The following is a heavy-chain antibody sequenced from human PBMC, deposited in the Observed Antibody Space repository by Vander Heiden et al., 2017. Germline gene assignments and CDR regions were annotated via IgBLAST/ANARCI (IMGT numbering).Heavy chain of an antibody. J-gene: IGHJ6*02. D-gene: IGHD2-21*01. Sequence: QVQLVESGGGVVQPGRSLRLSCAASGFTFSSSGMHWVRQAPGKGLEWVAVIWYDGSNKYYADSVKGRFTISRDNSKNTLYLQMNSLRAEDTAVYYCARDRVKNYYYGMDVWGQGTTVTVSS. V-gene: IGHV3-33*01. CDR3: ARDRVKNYYYGMDV. CDR1: GFTFSSSG. CDR2: IWYDGSNK.